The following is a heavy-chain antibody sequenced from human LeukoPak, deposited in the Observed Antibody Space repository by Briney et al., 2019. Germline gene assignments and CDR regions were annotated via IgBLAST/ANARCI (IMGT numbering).Heavy chain of an antibody. CDR1: GGSISSYY. Sequence: SETLSLTCTVSGGSISSYYWSWIRQPPGKGLEWIGYIYYSGSTNYNPSLKSRVTISVDTSKNQFSLKLSSVTAADTAVYYCARLHSSSYYYYYYMDVWGKGTTVTASS. CDR2: IYYSGST. V-gene: IGHV4-59*01. J-gene: IGHJ6*03. CDR3: ARLHSSSYYYYYYMDV. D-gene: IGHD6-6*01.